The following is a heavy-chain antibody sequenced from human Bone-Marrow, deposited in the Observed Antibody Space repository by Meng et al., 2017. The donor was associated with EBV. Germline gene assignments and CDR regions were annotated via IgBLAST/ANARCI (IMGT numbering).Heavy chain of an antibody. D-gene: IGHD4-17*01. Sequence: QLTLKQSGPTLEKPTQTLTLTCPFPGFSITTSGVGVGWIRQPPGKALEWLALIYWDDDKRYSPSLKSRLTITKDTSKNQVVLTMTNMDPVDTATYYCAHKKYASYGENWFDPWGQGTLVTVSS. CDR3: AHKKYASYGENWFDP. V-gene: IGHV2-5*02. CDR2: IYWDDDK. J-gene: IGHJ5*02. CDR1: GFSITTSGVG.